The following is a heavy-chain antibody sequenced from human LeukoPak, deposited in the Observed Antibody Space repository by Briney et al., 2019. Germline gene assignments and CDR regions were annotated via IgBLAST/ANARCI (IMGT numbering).Heavy chain of an antibody. J-gene: IGHJ4*02. CDR2: IKSKTDGGTT. Sequence: PGGSPRLSCAASGFTFSNAWMSWVRRAPGKGLEWVGRIKSKTDGGTTDYAAPVKGRFTISRDDSKNTLYLQMNSLKTEDTAVYYCTTWELHDDNYFDYWGQGTLVTVSS. CDR1: GFTFSNAW. V-gene: IGHV3-15*01. CDR3: TTWELHDDNYFDY. D-gene: IGHD1-26*01.